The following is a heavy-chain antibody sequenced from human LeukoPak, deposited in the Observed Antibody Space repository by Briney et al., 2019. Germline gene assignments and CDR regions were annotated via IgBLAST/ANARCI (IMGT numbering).Heavy chain of an antibody. CDR1: GGPMSSFY. CDR2: IYYGGST. D-gene: IGHD1-14*01. V-gene: IGHV4-59*01. J-gene: IGHJ4*02. CDR3: ARGVGPTTRVDF. Sequence: SETLSLTCTVSGGPMSSFYWSWIRQPPGKGLEWIGYIYYGGSTNYNPSLKSRVTISLDTSKNQFSLKLNSVTAADTAVYYCARGVGPTTRVDFWGQGTLVTVSS.